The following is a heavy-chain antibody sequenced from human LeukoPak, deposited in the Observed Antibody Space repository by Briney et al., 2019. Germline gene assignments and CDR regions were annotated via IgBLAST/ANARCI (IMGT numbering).Heavy chain of an antibody. Sequence: GRSLRLSCAASGFTFSSYGIHWVRQAPGKGLEWVAVISYDGSNKYYADSVKGRFTISRDNSKNTLYLQMSSLRPEDTAVYYCAKGRCSAGSCYEFDHWGQGTLVTVSS. V-gene: IGHV3-30*18. CDR2: ISYDGSNK. CDR3: AKGRCSAGSCYEFDH. CDR1: GFTFSSYG. D-gene: IGHD2-15*01. J-gene: IGHJ4*02.